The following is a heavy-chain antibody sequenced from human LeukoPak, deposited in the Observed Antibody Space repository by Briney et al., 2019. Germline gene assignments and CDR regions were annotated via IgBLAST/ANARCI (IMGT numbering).Heavy chain of an antibody. CDR3: ARADIAVAGQGGYDY. CDR1: GGSISSGGYY. Sequence: SQTLSLTCTVSGGSISSGGYYWSWIRQPPGKGLEWIVYIYHSGSTYYNPSLKSRVTISVDRSKNQFSLKLSSVTAADTAVYYCARADIAVAGQGGYDYWGQGTLVTVSS. D-gene: IGHD6-19*01. J-gene: IGHJ4*02. CDR2: IYHSGST. V-gene: IGHV4-30-2*01.